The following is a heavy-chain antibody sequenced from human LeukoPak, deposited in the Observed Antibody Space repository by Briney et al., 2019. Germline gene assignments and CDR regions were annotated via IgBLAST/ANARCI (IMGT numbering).Heavy chain of an antibody. CDR2: ISGSGGST. CDR1: GFTFSSYA. V-gene: IGHV3-23*01. CDR3: AKVGYYPSSGH. D-gene: IGHD3-22*01. J-gene: IGHJ4*02. Sequence: PGGSLRLSCAASGFTFSSYAMSWVRQAPVKALEWVSAISGSGGSTYYADSVKGRFTISRDNSKNTLYLQMNSLRAEDTAVYYCAKVGYYPSSGHWGQGTLVTVSS.